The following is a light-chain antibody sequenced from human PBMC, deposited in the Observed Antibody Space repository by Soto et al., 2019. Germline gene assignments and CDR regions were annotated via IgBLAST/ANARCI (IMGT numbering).Light chain of an antibody. Sequence: QSALTQPPSVSGSPGQSVTISCTGTSSDVGTYNRVSWYQQPPGTAPKLMISEVSNRPSGVPDRFSGSKSGNTASLTISGLQAEDEADYYCSLYTTSSTSLFGGGTKLTFL. V-gene: IGLV2-18*01. CDR2: EVS. CDR1: SSDVGTYNR. J-gene: IGLJ2*01. CDR3: SLYTTSSTSL.